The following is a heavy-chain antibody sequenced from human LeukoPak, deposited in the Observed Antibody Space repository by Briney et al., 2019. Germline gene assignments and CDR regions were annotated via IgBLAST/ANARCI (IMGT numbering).Heavy chain of an antibody. CDR2: IYDIGST. Sequence: PSETLSLTCTVSPDSVTDYYWSWIRQPVGKGLEWIGYIYDIGSTNYNPSLQSRVTVSADRSKNQFSLKLTSVTAADTAVYYCARGGSFYYYMDVWGKGTTVTVSS. V-gene: IGHV4-4*07. J-gene: IGHJ6*03. CDR1: PDSVTDYY. D-gene: IGHD3-10*01. CDR3: ARGGSFYYYMDV.